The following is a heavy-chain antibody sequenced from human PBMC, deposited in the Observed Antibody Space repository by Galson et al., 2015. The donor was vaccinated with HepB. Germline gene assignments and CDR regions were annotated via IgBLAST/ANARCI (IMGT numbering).Heavy chain of an antibody. CDR2: ISSSADNT. CDR3: AKDRATISVIVIYFDY. Sequence: SLRLSCAASGFTFNTYAMSWVRQAPGKGLEWVSTISSSADNTYYTDSVKGRFTISRDNSKNTLYLQMNSLRADDTAVYYCAKDRATISVIVIYFDYWGQGARVTVSP. J-gene: IGHJ4*02. V-gene: IGHV3-23*01. D-gene: IGHD3-22*01. CDR1: GFTFNTYA.